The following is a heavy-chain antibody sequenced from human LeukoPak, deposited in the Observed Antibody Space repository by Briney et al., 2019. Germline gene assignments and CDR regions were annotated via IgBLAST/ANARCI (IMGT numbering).Heavy chain of an antibody. CDR2: IGAAGDT. V-gene: IGHV3-13*04. CDR1: GFTFRDYD. D-gene: IGHD2-15*01. Sequence: GGSLRLSCVASGFTFRDYDMHWVRQAPGKGLEWVSSIGAAGDTYYSGSVKGRFTISRENAKNSLYLQMNSLSAGDTAVYYCARGAVDCSGGNCYYLFDYWGQGTLVTVSS. J-gene: IGHJ4*02. CDR3: ARGAVDCSGGNCYYLFDY.